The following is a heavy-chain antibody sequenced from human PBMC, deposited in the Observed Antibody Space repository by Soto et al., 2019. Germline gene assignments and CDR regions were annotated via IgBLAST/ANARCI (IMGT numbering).Heavy chain of an antibody. CDR3: AMVYDYVTPNPQDV. CDR2: ISPYSGNT. V-gene: IGHV1-18*01. CDR1: GYIFVNYG. J-gene: IGHJ6*02. D-gene: IGHD3-16*01. Sequence: QVQLVQSGDEVRKPGSSVKVSCKASGYIFVNYGIAWVRQAPGQGLEWMGWISPYSGNTHYASKVQGRLTMTTDTSTRSSDMEMGSITSDDTAMYYCAMVYDYVTPNPQDVWSQGTTVSVCS.